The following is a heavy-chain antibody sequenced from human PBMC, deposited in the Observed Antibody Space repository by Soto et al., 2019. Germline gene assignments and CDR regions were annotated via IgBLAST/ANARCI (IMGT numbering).Heavy chain of an antibody. CDR2: IYHSGST. CDR3: ARYGSGSYYPTTFDY. V-gene: IGHV4-30-2*01. D-gene: IGHD3-10*01. J-gene: IGHJ4*02. Sequence: SETLSLTCAVSGGSISSGGYSWSWIRQPPGKGLEWIGYIYHSGSTYYNPSLKSRVTISVDMSKNQFSLKLSSVTAADTAVYYCARYGSGSYYPTTFDYWGQGTLVTVSS. CDR1: GGSISSGGYS.